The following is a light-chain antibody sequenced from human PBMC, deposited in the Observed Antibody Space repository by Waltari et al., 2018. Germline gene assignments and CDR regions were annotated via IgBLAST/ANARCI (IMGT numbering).Light chain of an antibody. V-gene: IGKV2-28*01. CDR2: LVS. J-gene: IGKJ1*01. CDR3: MQARQTPWT. Sequence: DIVMTQSPLFLPVTPGEPASISCRSSQSLLHSSEYTFLDWYLQKPGQSPQRLLYLVSNRASGVPDRFSGSGSGTDFTLKISRVEAEDVGVYYCMQARQTPWTFGQGTKVEIK. CDR1: QSLLHSSEYTF.